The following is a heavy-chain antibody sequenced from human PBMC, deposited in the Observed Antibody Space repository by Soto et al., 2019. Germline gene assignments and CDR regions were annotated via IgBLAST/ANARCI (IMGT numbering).Heavy chain of an antibody. CDR1: GGTFSSYA. CDR3: ARGLTGGPFSYYYGMDV. CDR2: IIPIFGTA. Sequence: SVKVSCKASGGTFSSYAISWVRQAPGQGLEWMGGIIPIFGTANYAQKFQGRVTITADESTSTAYMELSSLRSEDTAVYYCARGLTGGPFSYYYGMDVWGQGTTVTVSS. D-gene: IGHD7-27*01. J-gene: IGHJ6*02. V-gene: IGHV1-69*13.